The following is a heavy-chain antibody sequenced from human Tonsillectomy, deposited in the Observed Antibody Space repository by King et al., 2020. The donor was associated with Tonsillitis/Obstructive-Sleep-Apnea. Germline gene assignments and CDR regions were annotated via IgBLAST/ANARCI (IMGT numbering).Heavy chain of an antibody. CDR2: IYHSGTS. Sequence: VQLQESGPGLVKPSQTLSLTCTVSGGSITSSAYYWSWIRHHPGRGLEWIGYIYHSGTSYYSPSRKSRVSISVDTSKNQFSLKLSSVTAADTAVYYCARALFWSGAHFELWGRGTLVTVSS. CDR1: GGSITSSAYY. D-gene: IGHD3-3*01. J-gene: IGHJ2*01. CDR3: ARALFWSGAHFEL. V-gene: IGHV4-31*03.